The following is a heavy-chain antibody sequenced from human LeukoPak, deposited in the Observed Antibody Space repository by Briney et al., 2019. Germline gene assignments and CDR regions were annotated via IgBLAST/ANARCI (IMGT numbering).Heavy chain of an antibody. CDR3: ARDAYSNYEAY. CDR1: GFTVSSNY. CDR2: IYSGGST. J-gene: IGHJ4*02. V-gene: IGHV3-66*01. D-gene: IGHD4-4*01. Sequence: PGGSLRLSCAASGFTVSSNYMSWVRQAPGKGLEWVSVIYSGGSTYYADSVKGRFTISRDNSKNTLYLQMNSLRAEDTAVYYCARDAYSNYEAYWGQGTLVTASS.